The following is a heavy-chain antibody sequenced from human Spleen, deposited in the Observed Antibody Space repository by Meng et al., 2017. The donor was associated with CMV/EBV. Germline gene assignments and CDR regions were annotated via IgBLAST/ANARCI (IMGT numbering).Heavy chain of an antibody. D-gene: IGHD2-2*02. CDR1: GFTFSSYW. J-gene: IGHJ5*02. V-gene: IGHV3-30*03. Sequence: GESLKISCAASGFTFSSYWMSWVRQAPGKGLEWVAVISYDGSNKYYADSVKGRFTISRDNSKNTLYLQMNSLRADDTAVYYCARDPGGYCSTTSCHTWFDPWGQGTLVTVSS. CDR3: ARDPGGYCSTTSCHTWFDP. CDR2: ISYDGSNK.